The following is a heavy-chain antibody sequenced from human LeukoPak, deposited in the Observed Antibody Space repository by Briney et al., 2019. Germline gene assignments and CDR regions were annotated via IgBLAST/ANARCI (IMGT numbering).Heavy chain of an antibody. Sequence: GGSLRLSCAASGFTFSSYWMSWVRQAPGKGLEWVANIKQDESEKYYVDSVKGRFTISRDNAKNSLYLQMNSMRAEDTAVYYCARDKIEGPTKLDYWGQGILVTVSS. CDR3: ARDKIEGPTKLDY. V-gene: IGHV3-7*01. CDR2: IKQDESEK. D-gene: IGHD1-1*01. J-gene: IGHJ4*02. CDR1: GFTFSSYW.